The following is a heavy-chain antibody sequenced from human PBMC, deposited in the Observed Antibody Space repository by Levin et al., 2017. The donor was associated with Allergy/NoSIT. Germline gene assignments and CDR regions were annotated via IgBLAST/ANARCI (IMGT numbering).Heavy chain of an antibody. CDR2: IIPIFGTA. CDR3: AGGRGTRNYYYYGMDV. Sequence: ASVKVSCKASGGTFSSYAISWVRQAPGQGLEWMGGIIPIFGTANYAQKFQGRVTITADESTSTAYMELSSLRSEDTAVYYCAGGRGTRNYYYYGMDVWGQGTTVTVSS. D-gene: IGHD3-16*01. CDR1: GGTFSSYA. J-gene: IGHJ6*02. V-gene: IGHV1-69*13.